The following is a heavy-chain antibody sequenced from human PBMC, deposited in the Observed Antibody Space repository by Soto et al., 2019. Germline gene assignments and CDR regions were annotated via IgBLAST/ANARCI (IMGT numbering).Heavy chain of an antibody. CDR1: GFTFSSYA. V-gene: IGHV3-23*01. J-gene: IGHJ6*02. Sequence: GGSLRLSCAASGFTFSSYAMSWVRQAPGKGLEWVSAISGSGGSTYYADSVKGRFTISRDNSKNTLYLQMNSLRAEDTAVYYWAKDSARSTYYYYYYGMDVWGQGTTVTVSS. D-gene: IGHD6-6*01. CDR2: ISGSGGST. CDR3: AKDSARSTYYYYYYGMDV.